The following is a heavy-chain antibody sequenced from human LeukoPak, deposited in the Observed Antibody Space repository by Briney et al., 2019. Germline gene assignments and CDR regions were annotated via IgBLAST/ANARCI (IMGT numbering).Heavy chain of an antibody. V-gene: IGHV4-59*08. CDR1: GGSISSYY. D-gene: IGHD3-16*02. Sequence: SETLSLTCTVSGGSISSYYWSWIRQPPGKGLEWIGYIYYSGSTNYNPSLKSRVTISVDTSKNQFSLKLSSVTAADTAVYYCARRMRGELSTYWFDPWGQGTLVTVSS. CDR2: IYYSGST. J-gene: IGHJ5*02. CDR3: ARRMRGELSTYWFDP.